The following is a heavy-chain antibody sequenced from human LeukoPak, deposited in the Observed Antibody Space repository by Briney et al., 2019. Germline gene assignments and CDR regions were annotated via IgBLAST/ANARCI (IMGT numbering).Heavy chain of an antibody. J-gene: IGHJ4*02. CDR1: GFTVSSNY. D-gene: IGHD3-22*01. CDR3: ARGDYYDSSGYHY. Sequence: GGSLRLSCAASGFTVSSNYMSWVRQAPGKGLGWVSVIYSGGSTYYADSVKGRFTISRDNSKNTLYLQMNSLRAEDTAVYYCARGDYYDSSGYHYWGQGTLVTVSS. V-gene: IGHV3-66*01. CDR2: IYSGGST.